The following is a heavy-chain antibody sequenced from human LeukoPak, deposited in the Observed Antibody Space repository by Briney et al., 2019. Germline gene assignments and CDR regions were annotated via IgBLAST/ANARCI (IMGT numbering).Heavy chain of an antibody. CDR1: GFTFSDYY. D-gene: IGHD2-2*01. V-gene: IGHV3-11*04. CDR2: ISSSGSTI. CDR3: AGYQPLISFDY. J-gene: IGHJ4*02. Sequence: GGSLRLSCAASGFTFSDYYMSWIRQAPGKGLEWVSYISSSGSTIYYADSVKGRFTISRDNAKNSLHLQMNSLRAEDTAVYYCAGYQPLISFDYWGQGTLVTVSS.